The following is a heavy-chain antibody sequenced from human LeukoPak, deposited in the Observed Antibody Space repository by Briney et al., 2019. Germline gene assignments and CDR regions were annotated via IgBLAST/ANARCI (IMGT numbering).Heavy chain of an antibody. Sequence: SETLALTCTVSGGSSSSYYWSWIRQPPGKGLEWIGYIYYSGSTNYNPSLKSRVTISVDTSKNQFSLKLSSVTAADTAVYYCARESSGSYDWFDPWGQGTLVTVSS. CDR2: IYYSGST. CDR1: GGSSSSYY. V-gene: IGHV4-59*01. J-gene: IGHJ5*02. D-gene: IGHD1-26*01. CDR3: ARESSGSYDWFDP.